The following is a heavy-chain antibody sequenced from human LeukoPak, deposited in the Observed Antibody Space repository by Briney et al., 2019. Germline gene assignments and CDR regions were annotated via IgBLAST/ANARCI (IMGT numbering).Heavy chain of an antibody. D-gene: IGHD2-15*01. V-gene: IGHV3-48*02. CDR3: ARLWGYCSGGSCYSTPY. J-gene: IGHJ4*02. CDR1: GFTFSTYS. CDR2: ISGSGGSTI. Sequence: GGSLRLSCAASGFTFSTYSMIWVRQAPGKGLQWVSAISGSGGSTIYYADSVKGRFTISRDNAKNSLYLQMNSLRDEDTAVYYCARLWGYCSGGSCYSTPYWGQGTLVTVSS.